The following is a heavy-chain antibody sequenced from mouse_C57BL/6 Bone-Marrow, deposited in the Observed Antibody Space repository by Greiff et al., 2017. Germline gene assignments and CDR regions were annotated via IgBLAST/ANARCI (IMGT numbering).Heavy chain of an antibody. CDR3: ASMITTERGLYYAMDY. V-gene: IGHV1-22*01. Sequence: VQLQQSGPELVKPGASVKMSCKASGYTFTDYNMHWVKQSHGKSLEWIGYINPNNGGTSYNQKFKGKATLTVNKSSSTAYMELRSLTSEDSAVYYCASMITTERGLYYAMDYWGQGTSVTVSS. J-gene: IGHJ4*01. CDR1: GYTFTDYN. D-gene: IGHD2-4*01. CDR2: INPNNGGT.